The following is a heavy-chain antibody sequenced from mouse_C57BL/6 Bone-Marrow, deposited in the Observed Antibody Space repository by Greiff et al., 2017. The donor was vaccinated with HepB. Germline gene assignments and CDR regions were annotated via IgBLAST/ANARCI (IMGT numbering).Heavy chain of an antibody. V-gene: IGHV1-63*01. Sequence: QVHVKQSGAELVRPGTSVKMSCKASGYTFTNYWIGWAKQRPGHGLEWIGDIYPGGGYTNYNEKFKGKATLTADKSSSTAYMQFSSLTSEDSAIYYCARAPTYYFDYWGQGTTLTVSS. J-gene: IGHJ2*01. CDR1: GYTFTNYW. CDR2: IYPGGGYT. CDR3: ARAPTYYFDY.